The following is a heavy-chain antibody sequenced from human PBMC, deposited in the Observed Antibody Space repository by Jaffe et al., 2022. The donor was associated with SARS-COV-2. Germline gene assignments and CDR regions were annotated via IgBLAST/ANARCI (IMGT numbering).Heavy chain of an antibody. CDR1: GFTFSSYA. CDR2: ISYDGSNK. D-gene: IGHD6-19*01. CDR3: ARDGRIAVAGTLNYYYGMDV. V-gene: IGHV3-30-3*01. Sequence: QVQLVESGGGVVQPGRSLRLSCAASGFTFSSYAMHWVRQAPGKGLEWVAVISYDGSNKYYADSVKGRFTISRDNSKNTLYLQMNSLRAEDTAVYYCARDGRIAVAGTLNYYYGMDVWGQGTTVTVSS. J-gene: IGHJ6*02.